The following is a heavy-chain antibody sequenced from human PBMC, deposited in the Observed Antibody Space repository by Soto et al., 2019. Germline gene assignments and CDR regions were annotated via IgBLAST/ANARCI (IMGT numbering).Heavy chain of an antibody. V-gene: IGHV4-34*01. CDR2: INHSGST. J-gene: IGHJ5*02. CDR1: GGSFSGYY. Sequence: ETLSLTCAVYGGSFSGYYWSWIRQPPGKGLEWIGEINHSGSTNYNPSLKSRVTISVDTSKNQFSLKLSSVTAADTAVYYCARRTTGLAPENWFDPWGQGTLVTVSS. CDR3: ARRTTGLAPENWFDP. D-gene: IGHD1-1*01.